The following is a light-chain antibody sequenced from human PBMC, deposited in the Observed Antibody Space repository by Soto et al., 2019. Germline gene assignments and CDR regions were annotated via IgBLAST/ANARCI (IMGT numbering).Light chain of an antibody. CDR2: FDS. Sequence: SYELTQPPSVSVAPGKTATITCGGNNIGGKSVHWYLQKTGQAPVLVMSFDSDRPSGIPERFSGSNSGNTATLTITRVEAGDEADYYCQLWDSSSEHDVFGSGTKLTVL. V-gene: IGLV3-21*01. CDR3: QLWDSSSEHDV. J-gene: IGLJ1*01. CDR1: NIGGKS.